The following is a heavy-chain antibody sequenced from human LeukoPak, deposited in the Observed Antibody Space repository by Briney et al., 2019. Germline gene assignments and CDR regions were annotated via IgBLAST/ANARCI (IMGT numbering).Heavy chain of an antibody. D-gene: IGHD3-22*01. V-gene: IGHV3-48*03. CDR3: ASYYYYDSSGYSMGY. CDR2: ISSSGSTI. CDR1: GFTFSSYE. J-gene: IGHJ4*02. Sequence: QPGGSLRLSCAASGFTFSSYEMNWVRQAPGKGLEWVSYISSSGSTIYYADSVKGRFTISRDNAKNSLYLQMNSLRAEDTAVYYCASYYYYDSSGYSMGYWGRGTLVTVSS.